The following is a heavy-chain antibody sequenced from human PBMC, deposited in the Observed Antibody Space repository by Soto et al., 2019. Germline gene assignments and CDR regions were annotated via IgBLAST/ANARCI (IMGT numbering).Heavy chain of an antibody. V-gene: IGHV5-10-1*01. CDR1: GYSFAGYW. CDR3: ARQIYDSDTGPNFQYYFDS. J-gene: IGHJ4*02. Sequence: PGKSLKISCKGSGYSFAGYWITWVRQKPGKGLEWMRRIDPIDSQTYYSPSFRGHVTISVTKSITTVFLQWSSLRASDTAMYYCARQIYDSDTGPNFQYYFDSWGQGTPVTVSS. CDR2: IDPIDSQT. D-gene: IGHD3-22*01.